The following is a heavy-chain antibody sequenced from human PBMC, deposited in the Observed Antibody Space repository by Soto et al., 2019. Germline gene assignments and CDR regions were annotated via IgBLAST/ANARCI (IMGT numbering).Heavy chain of an antibody. D-gene: IGHD6-6*01. J-gene: IGHJ4*02. CDR1: GYTFTGYY. Sequence: QVQLVQSGAEVKKPGASVKDSCKASGYTFTGYYMHWVRQAPGQGLEWMGWINPNSGGTNYAQKFQGRVTMTRDTSISTAYMELSRLRSDDTAVYYCARDLHRIAARRNYYFDYWGQGTLVTVSS. CDR2: INPNSGGT. V-gene: IGHV1-2*02. CDR3: ARDLHRIAARRNYYFDY.